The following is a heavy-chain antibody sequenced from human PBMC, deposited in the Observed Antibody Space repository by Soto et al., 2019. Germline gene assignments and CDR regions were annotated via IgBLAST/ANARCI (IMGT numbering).Heavy chain of an antibody. CDR1: GYTFTSYY. D-gene: IGHD4-4*01. CDR2: INPDGGGT. V-gene: IGHV1-46*01. Sequence: QVQLVQSGAEVKKPGASVKVSCKASGYTFTSYYMHWVRLAPGQGLEWMGIINPDGGGTSYAQQFLGRVIMTRDTSASTVYTDMSSLRSEDTAVYYCAVGGNYLSMDVWGQGTTVTVSS. J-gene: IGHJ6*02. CDR3: AVGGNYLSMDV.